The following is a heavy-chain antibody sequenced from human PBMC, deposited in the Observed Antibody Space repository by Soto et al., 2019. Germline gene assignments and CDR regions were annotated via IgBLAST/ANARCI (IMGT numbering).Heavy chain of an antibody. D-gene: IGHD3-3*01. CDR2: IIPIFGTA. V-gene: IGHV1-69*13. J-gene: IGHJ4*02. CDR1: GGTFSSYA. Sequence: GASVKVSCKASGGTFSSYAISWVRQAPGQGLEWMGGIIPIFGTANYAQKFQGRVTITADESTSTAYMELSSLRSEDTAVYYCASSNQGGYYTDLDYWGQGTLVTVSS. CDR3: ASSNQGGYYTDLDY.